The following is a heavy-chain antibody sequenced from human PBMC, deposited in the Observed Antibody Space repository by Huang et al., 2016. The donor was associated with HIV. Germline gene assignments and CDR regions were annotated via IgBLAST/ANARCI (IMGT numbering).Heavy chain of an antibody. D-gene: IGHD3-10*01. CDR3: ARGFGINYNHEAFDV. CDR1: GYTFTNYD. V-gene: IGHV1-8*01. CDR2: MNQKSGNV. Sequence: QIQLAQSGAEVKKPGASVKVSCKASGYTFTNYDINWVRLASGQGLEWMGWMNQKSGNVGYTKKFQGRVAILKNSSINTSYLEVTSLTSEYTAVYYCARGFGINYNHEAFDVWGQGTMVTVSS. J-gene: IGHJ3*01.